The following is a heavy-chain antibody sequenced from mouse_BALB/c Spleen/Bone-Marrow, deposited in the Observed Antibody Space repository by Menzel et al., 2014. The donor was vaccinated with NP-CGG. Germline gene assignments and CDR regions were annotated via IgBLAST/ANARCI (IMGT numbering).Heavy chain of an antibody. V-gene: IGHV1S81*02. CDR1: GYTFTSHW. CDR3: ARRGNDGAMDY. J-gene: IGHJ4*01. Sequence: VQLQQSGAELVKPGASVKLSCKASGYTFTSHWMHWVKLRPGQGLEWIGEINPSNGRSNYNEKFKSKATLTVDKSSSTAYMQLSSLTSEDSAVYYCARRGNDGAMDYWGQGTSVTVSS. CDR2: INPSNGRS. D-gene: IGHD2-2*01.